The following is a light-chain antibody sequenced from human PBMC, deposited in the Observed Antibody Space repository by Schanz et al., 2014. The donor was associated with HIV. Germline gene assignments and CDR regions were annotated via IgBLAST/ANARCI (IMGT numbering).Light chain of an antibody. CDR1: TSNIETNY. J-gene: IGLJ3*02. Sequence: QSVPTQPPSASGTPGQTVTISCSGSTSNIETNYVYWFQHLPGTAPKLLIYRNDQRPSGVPERFSGSKSGTAASLAISVLQSEDDADYFCASWDDSLNVVLFGGGTKLTVL. CDR3: ASWDDSLNVVL. V-gene: IGLV1-44*01. CDR2: RND.